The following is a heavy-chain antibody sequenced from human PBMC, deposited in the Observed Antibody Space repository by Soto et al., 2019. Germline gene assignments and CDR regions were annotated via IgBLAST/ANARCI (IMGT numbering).Heavy chain of an antibody. D-gene: IGHD4-17*01. J-gene: IGHJ5*02. CDR1: GYTFTSHY. Sequence: ASVKVACKASGYTFTSHYIHWVRQAPGQGLEWMGIINPSGGSTSYAQKFQGRVTMTRDTSTSTVYMELSSLRSEDTAVYYCASSDEYGGKPPPPWGQGTLVTVSS. CDR3: ASSDEYGGKPPPP. V-gene: IGHV1-46*01. CDR2: INPSGGST.